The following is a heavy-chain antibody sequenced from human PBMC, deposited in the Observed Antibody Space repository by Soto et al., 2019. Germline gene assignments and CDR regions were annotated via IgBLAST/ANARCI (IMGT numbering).Heavy chain of an antibody. J-gene: IGHJ4*02. D-gene: IGHD6-19*01. CDR2: ISGSGGST. CDR3: AKDPYAKRSGYSSGSLDY. V-gene: IGHV3-23*01. CDR1: GFTFSSYA. Sequence: GGSLRLSCAASGFTFSSYAMSWVRQAPGKGLEWVSAISGSGGSTYYADSVKGRFTISRDNSKNTLYLQMNSLRAGDTAVYYCAKDPYAKRSGYSSGSLDYWGQGTLVTVSS.